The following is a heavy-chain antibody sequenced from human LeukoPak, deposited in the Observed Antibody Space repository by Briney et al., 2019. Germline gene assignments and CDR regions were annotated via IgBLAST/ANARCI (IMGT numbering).Heavy chain of an antibody. D-gene: IGHD2-15*01. V-gene: IGHV4-59*11. J-gene: IGHJ5*02. CDR1: GGSTTSHS. CDR3: ARDTDRRSSPGSWFDP. Sequence: SETLSLTCTVSGGSTTSHSWSWIRQPPGKGLEWIGYIFYSGHTNYNPSLRSRVTISLDTSKTQFSLRLSSVTAADTAVYYCARDTDRRSSPGSWFDPWGQGTLVTVSS. CDR2: IFYSGHT.